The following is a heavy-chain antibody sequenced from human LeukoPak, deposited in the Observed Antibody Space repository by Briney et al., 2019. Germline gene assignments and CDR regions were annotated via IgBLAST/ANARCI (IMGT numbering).Heavy chain of an antibody. CDR1: GYTFTSYG. CDR2: ISAYNGNT. D-gene: IGHD3-10*01. Sequence: ASVKVSCKASGYTFTSYGISWVRQAPGQGLEWMGWISAYNGNTNYAQKLQGRVTMTTDTSTSTAYMELRSLRSDDTAVYYCARDRLQSRFGDRYYYYYGMDVWGQGTTVTVSS. CDR3: ARDRLQSRFGDRYYYYYGMDV. J-gene: IGHJ6*02. V-gene: IGHV1-18*01.